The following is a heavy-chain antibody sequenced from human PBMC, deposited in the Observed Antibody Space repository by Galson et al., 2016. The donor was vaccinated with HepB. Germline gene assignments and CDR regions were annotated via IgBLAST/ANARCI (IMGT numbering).Heavy chain of an antibody. D-gene: IGHD1-1*01. CDR2: ISGYTDNT. CDR3: AREDLDYWYSDL. Sequence: SVKVSCKASGYAFSSYGISWVRQAPGQGLEWMGWISGYTDNTNYAQKLQDRVTMTKDTSTSTAYMELRSLRSDDTAVYYCAREDLDYWYSDLWGRGTLVTVAS. CDR1: GYAFSSYG. V-gene: IGHV1-18*01. J-gene: IGHJ2*01.